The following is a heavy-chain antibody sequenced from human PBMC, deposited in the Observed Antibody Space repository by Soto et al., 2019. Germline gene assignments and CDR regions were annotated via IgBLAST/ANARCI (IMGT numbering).Heavy chain of an antibody. V-gene: IGHV4-38-2*01. J-gene: IGHJ5*02. CDR3: ARAITVNTVTLPWFDP. CDR1: GYSISSGYC. CDR2: IYHGVST. D-gene: IGHD4-17*01. Sequence: SETLSLTCAVSGYSISSGYCWCWIRQPPGKGLEWSGSIYHGVSTYYNPSLKSRVTISVDTSKNQLSLKRSSVTAADTAVYYCARAITVNTVTLPWFDPWGQGTLVTVSS.